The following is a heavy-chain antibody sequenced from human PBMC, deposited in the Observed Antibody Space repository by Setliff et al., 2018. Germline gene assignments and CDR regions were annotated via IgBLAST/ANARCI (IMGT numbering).Heavy chain of an antibody. CDR3: AGGAFGSRWYVRPWFDP. D-gene: IGHD6-13*01. J-gene: IGHJ5*02. V-gene: IGHV4-34*01. Sequence: PSETLSLTCAVYGDSFSGYFWTWLRQPPGRGLEWIGDIDQSGSTNYNPSLKSRLTISVDTSKNQFSLSLSSVTAADTAVYYCAGGAFGSRWYVRPWFDPWGQGTLVTVSS. CDR2: IDQSGST. CDR1: GDSFSGYF.